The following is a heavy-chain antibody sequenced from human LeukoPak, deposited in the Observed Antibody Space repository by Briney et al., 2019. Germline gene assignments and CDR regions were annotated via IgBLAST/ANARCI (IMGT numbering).Heavy chain of an antibody. CDR1: GFTFSSYG. CDR2: ISYDGSNK. D-gene: IGHD6-13*01. V-gene: IGHV3-30*18. Sequence: GALRLSCAASGFTFSSYGMHWVRQAPGKGLEWVAVISYDGSNKYYADSVKGRFTISRDNSKNTLYLQMNSLRAEDTAVYYCAKGSYSSSWCLDYWGQGTLVTVSS. CDR3: AKGSYSSSWCLDY. J-gene: IGHJ4*02.